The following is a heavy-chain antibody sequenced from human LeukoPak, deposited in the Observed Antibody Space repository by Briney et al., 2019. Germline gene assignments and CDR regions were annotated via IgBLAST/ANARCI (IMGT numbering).Heavy chain of an antibody. Sequence: SETLSLTCTVSGGSISNYYWSWIRQPPGKGLEWIGYIYYSGSTYYNPSLKSRVTISVDTSKNQFSLKLSSVTAADTAVYYCARKMVYEYYFDYWGQGTLVTVSS. D-gene: IGHD2-8*01. CDR2: IYYSGST. J-gene: IGHJ4*02. CDR3: ARKMVYEYYFDY. CDR1: GGSISNYY. V-gene: IGHV4-59*06.